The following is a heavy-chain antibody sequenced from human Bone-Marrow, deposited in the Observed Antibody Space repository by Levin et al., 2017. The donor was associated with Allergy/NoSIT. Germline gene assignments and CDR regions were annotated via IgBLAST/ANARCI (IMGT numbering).Heavy chain of an antibody. CDR2: ITARGGSI. D-gene: IGHD6-19*01. CDR1: GFSFNDYA. Sequence: GGSLRLSCAASGFSFNDYAMSWVRQAPGKGLEYIAYITARGGSIKYADSVKGRFTISRDNAKNSLYLQMNSLRVDDTAVYYCAKDGKALTYSSGWLYYFDYWGQGALVTVSS. J-gene: IGHJ4*02. CDR3: AKDGKALTYSSGWLYYFDY. V-gene: IGHV3-11*01.